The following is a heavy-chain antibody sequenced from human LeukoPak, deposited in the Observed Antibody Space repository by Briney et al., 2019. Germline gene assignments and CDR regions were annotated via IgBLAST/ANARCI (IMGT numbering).Heavy chain of an antibody. J-gene: IGHJ6*03. Sequence: PGGSLRLSCAASGFTFSSYSMNWVRQAPGKGLEWVSSISSSSSYIHYADSVKGRFTISRDNAKNSLYLQMNSLRAEDTAVYYCARDGDIVVVPAALQPYYYYYMDVWGKGTTVTVSS. CDR1: GFTFSSYS. CDR2: ISSSSSYI. CDR3: ARDGDIVVVPAALQPYYYYYMDV. D-gene: IGHD2-2*01. V-gene: IGHV3-21*01.